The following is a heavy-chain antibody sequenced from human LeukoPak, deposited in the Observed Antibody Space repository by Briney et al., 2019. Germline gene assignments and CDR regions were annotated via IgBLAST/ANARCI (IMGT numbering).Heavy chain of an antibody. V-gene: IGHV1-46*01. D-gene: IGHD6-13*01. CDR2: INPSGGST. Sequence: GASVKVSCKASGYTFTTYYMHWVRQAPGQGLEWMGIINPSGGSTTYAQKFQGRVTMTRDTSTSTVYMELSSLRSEDTAVYFCAREEVKWGIAEDWGQGTLVTVSS. J-gene: IGHJ4*02. CDR3: AREEVKWGIAED. CDR1: GYTFTTYY.